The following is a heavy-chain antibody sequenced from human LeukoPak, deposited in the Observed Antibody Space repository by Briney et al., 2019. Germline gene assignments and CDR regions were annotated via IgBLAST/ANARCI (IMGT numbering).Heavy chain of an antibody. CDR2: IYYSGST. V-gene: IGHV4-30-4*08. J-gene: IGHJ6*03. D-gene: IGHD3-3*01. CDR1: GGSISSGDYY. CDR3: ARGEWSGYFGMDV. Sequence: PSQTLSLTRTVSGGSISSGDYYWSWIRQPPGKGLEWIGYIYYSGSTYYNPPLKSRVTISVDTSKNQFSLKLSSVTAADTAVYYCARGEWSGYFGMDVWGKGTTVTVSS.